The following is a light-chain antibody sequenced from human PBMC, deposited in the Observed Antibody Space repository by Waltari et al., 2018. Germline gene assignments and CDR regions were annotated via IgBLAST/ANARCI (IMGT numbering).Light chain of an antibody. CDR1: QSVNWY. Sequence: EIVLTQSPATLSLSPGERATLSCRASQSVNWYLAWYQQRPGQAPRLLIYDTSNMATGIPARFSGSGSETDFTRTISSLEPDDSAVYYCQQRRNWPLTFGGGTKVEIK. CDR3: QQRRNWPLT. J-gene: IGKJ4*01. CDR2: DTS. V-gene: IGKV3-11*01.